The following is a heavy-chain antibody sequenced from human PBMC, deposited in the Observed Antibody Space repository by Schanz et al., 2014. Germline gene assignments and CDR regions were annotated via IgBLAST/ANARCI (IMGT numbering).Heavy chain of an antibody. J-gene: IGHJ6*02. CDR1: GFTFKNYG. V-gene: IGHV3-30*02. CDR2: IPFDASNK. CDR3: AKGTIYDFWSGSYNHYGMDV. D-gene: IGHD3-3*01. Sequence: QLQLVESGGGVVQPGGSLKLSCVASGFTFKNYGIHWVRQALGKGLEWLTFIPFDASNKYYADSVKGRFTISRDNSKNTVYLQMNSLRAEDTAVYYCAKGTIYDFWSGSYNHYGMDVWGQGTTVTVSS.